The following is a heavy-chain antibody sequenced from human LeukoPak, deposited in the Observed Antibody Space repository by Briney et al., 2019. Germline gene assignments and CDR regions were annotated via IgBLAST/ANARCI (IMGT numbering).Heavy chain of an antibody. D-gene: IGHD2-2*01. CDR1: GFTFSDYY. CDR3: ARGRYCSSTSCHFYYYYYGMDV. CDR2: ISSSGSTI. V-gene: IGHV3-11*01. Sequence: GGSLRLSCAASGFTFSDYYMSWIRQAPGKGLEWVSYISSSGSTIYYADSVKGRFTISRDNAKNSLYLQMNSLRAEDTAVYYCARGRYCSSTSCHFYYYYYGMDVWGRGTTVTVSS. J-gene: IGHJ6*02.